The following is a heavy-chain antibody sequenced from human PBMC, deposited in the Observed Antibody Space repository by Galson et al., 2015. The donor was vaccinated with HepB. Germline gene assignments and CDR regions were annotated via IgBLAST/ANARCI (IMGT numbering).Heavy chain of an antibody. CDR1: GGSISSGGYS. CDR3: ARLPPYYYGSGHGMDV. CDR2: IYHSGST. J-gene: IGHJ6*02. Sequence: TLSLTCAVSGGSISSGGYSWSWIRQPPGKGLEWIGYIYHSGSTYYNPSLKSRVTISVDTSKNQFSLKLSSVTAADTAVYYCARLPPYYYGSGHGMDVWGQGTTVTVSS. V-gene: IGHV4-30-2*01. D-gene: IGHD3-10*01.